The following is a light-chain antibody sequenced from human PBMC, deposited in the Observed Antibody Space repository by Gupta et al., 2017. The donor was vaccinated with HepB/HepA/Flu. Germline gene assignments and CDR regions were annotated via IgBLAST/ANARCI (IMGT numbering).Light chain of an antibody. CDR2: NDD. CDR3: AAWDNSMRACV. CDR1: SSNVGRDN. Sequence: QPVLTHPPSACGTPGQRVAISCSGSSSNVGRDNVYWYRQLPGTAPKLLIYNDDRRPSGVPDRFAGSKSGTSASLAISGLRSEDEAEYDCAAWDNSMRACVFGTGTWVTVL. V-gene: IGLV1-47*02. J-gene: IGLJ1*01.